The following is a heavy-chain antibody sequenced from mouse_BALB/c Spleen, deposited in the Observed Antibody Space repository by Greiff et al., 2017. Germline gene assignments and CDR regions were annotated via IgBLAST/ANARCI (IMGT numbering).Heavy chain of an antibody. CDR3: AREVGNYIFDY. Sequence: VQLQQSGPELVKPGASVKISCKASGYSFTGYYMHWVKQSHVKSLEWIGRINPYNGATSYNQNFKDKASLTVDKSSSTAYMELHSLTSEDSAVYYCAREVGNYIFDYWGQGTTLTVSS. D-gene: IGHD2-1*01. CDR1: GYSFTGYY. V-gene: IGHV1-31*01. CDR2: INPYNGAT. J-gene: IGHJ2*01.